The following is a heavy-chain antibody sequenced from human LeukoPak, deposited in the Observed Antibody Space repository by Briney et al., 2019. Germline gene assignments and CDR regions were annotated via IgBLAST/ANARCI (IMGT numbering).Heavy chain of an antibody. J-gene: IGHJ4*02. CDR1: AYSISSGYY. CDR3: AGYHAYGVTTPPLGY. D-gene: IGHD4-17*01. CDR2: IYHSGST. V-gene: IGHV4-38-2*02. Sequence: SETLSLTCTVSAYSISSGYYWGWIRQPPGKGLEWIGSIYHSGSTYYNPSRKSRVTISIDTSKNQFSLKLSSVTAADTAVYFCAGYHAYGVTTPPLGYWGQGTLVTVSS.